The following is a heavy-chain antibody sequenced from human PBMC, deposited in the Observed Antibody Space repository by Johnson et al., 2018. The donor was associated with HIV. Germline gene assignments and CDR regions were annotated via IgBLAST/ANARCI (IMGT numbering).Heavy chain of an antibody. J-gene: IGHJ3*01. Sequence: VQLVESGGGLVKPGGSLRLSCAASGFTFRDYGMHWVRQAPGKGLEWVAFIQYDGSNKYYADSVKGRFTISRDNSKNTLYLQMNSLRAEDTAVYYCAKVGGYSYGESWGQWTMVTVSS. D-gene: IGHD5-18*01. CDR2: IQYDGSNK. CDR1: GFTFRDYG. CDR3: AKVGGYSYGES. V-gene: IGHV3-30*02.